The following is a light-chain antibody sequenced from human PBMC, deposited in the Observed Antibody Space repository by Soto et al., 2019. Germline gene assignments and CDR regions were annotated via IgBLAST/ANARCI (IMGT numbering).Light chain of an antibody. CDR2: GAS. V-gene: IGKV3-15*01. J-gene: IGKJ1*01. Sequence: DIVLTQSPATLSVSPGDRATLSCRASQNILNNLAWYHQKPGQPPRLLVYGASTRATDAPPRFRGSGSGTEFSLTISSLQSEDFGTYYCQQYSSCPRTFGQGSKVEMK. CDR1: QNILNN. CDR3: QQYSSCPRT.